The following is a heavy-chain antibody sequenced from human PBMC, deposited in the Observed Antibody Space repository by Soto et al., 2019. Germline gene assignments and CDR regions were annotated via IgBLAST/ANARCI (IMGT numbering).Heavy chain of an antibody. CDR3: ARDFERYSSPPGPFEY. CDR1: GDSISSGDYY. Sequence: QVQLQESGPGLVKPSQTLSLTCTVSGDSISSGDYYWSWIRQPPGKGLEWMGYIYYSGNTYTNPSLNSRVSISVDTSMNQLSLNLSSVTGANTDVYYCARDFERYSSPPGPFEYWGQGNLVTVSS. J-gene: IGHJ4*02. V-gene: IGHV4-30-4*01. CDR2: IYYSGNT. D-gene: IGHD6-13*01.